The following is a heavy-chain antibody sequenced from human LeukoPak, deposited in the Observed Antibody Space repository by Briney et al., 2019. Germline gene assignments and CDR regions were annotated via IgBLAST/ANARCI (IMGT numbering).Heavy chain of an antibody. CDR3: ARVGKRYDSSGPIDY. D-gene: IGHD3-22*01. J-gene: IGHJ4*02. CDR1: GGSISSYY. CDR2: IYYSGST. V-gene: IGHV4-59*01. Sequence: PSETLSLTCPVSGGSISSYYWSWIRQPPGKGLEWIGYIYYSGSTNYNPSLKSRVTISVDTSKNQFSLKLSSVTAADTAVYYCARVGKRYDSSGPIDYWGQGTLVTVSS.